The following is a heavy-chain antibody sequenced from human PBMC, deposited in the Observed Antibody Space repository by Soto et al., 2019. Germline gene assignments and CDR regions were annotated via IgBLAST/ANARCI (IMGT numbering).Heavy chain of an antibody. CDR2: IYNSGST. CDR1: GGSISTYY. Sequence: SETLSLTCTVSGGSISTYYWSWIRRPPGKGLEWIGYIYNSGSTHSNPSLQSRVTISVDTSKNQFSLKLSSVTAADTAIYYCARARITMVREVIKYNMDVWGQGTTVTVAS. J-gene: IGHJ6*02. V-gene: IGHV4-59*01. D-gene: IGHD3-10*01. CDR3: ARARITMVREVIKYNMDV.